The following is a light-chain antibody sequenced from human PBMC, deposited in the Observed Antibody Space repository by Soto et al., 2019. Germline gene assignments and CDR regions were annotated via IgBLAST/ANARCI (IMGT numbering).Light chain of an antibody. J-gene: IGKJ4*01. V-gene: IGKV3-11*01. CDR3: QQSSNWPPT. CDR1: QSVSSY. Sequence: EIVLTQSPATLSLSPGERATLSCRASQSVSSYLAWYQQKPGQAPRLLIYDASNRATGIPARFSGSGSGTDFTLTISSLEPEHFAVYYCQQSSNWPPTFGGGTKVDIK. CDR2: DAS.